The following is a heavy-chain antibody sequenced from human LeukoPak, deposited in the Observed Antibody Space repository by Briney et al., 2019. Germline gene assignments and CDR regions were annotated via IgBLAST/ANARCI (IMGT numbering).Heavy chain of an antibody. Sequence: GGSLRLSCAASGFTFSSYGMHWVRQAPGKGLEWVAVIWYDGSNKYYADSVKGRFTISRDNSKNTLFLLMYSLRVEDSAFYYCAKFLGASIWYGISGPWGQGTLVTVSS. CDR1: GFTFSSYG. CDR3: AKFLGASIWYGISGP. J-gene: IGHJ5*02. V-gene: IGHV3-33*06. D-gene: IGHD3-3*02. CDR2: IWYDGSNK.